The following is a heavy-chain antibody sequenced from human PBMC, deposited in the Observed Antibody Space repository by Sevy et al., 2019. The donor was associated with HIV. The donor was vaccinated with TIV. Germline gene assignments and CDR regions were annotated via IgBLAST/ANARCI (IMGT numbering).Heavy chain of an antibody. CDR2: ISYDGSNK. CDR3: ARCCYYYDRSGYLNY. D-gene: IGHD3-22*01. J-gene: IGHJ4*02. Sequence: GGSLRLSCAASGFTFNSYAMHWVRQAPGKGLEWVAGISYDGSNKYYADSVKGRFTISRDSSKNTLYLQMNSLRFEDTALYYCARCCYYYDRSGYLNYWGQGTLVTVSS. CDR1: GFTFNSYA. V-gene: IGHV3-30-3*01.